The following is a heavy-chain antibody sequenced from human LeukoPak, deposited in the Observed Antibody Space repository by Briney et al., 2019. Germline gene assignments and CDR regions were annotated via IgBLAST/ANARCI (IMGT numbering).Heavy chain of an antibody. V-gene: IGHV4-59*12. CDR1: GGSISSYY. D-gene: IGHD3-10*01. CDR3: ARDLTYYYGSGSRFFDY. CDR2: IYYSGST. Sequence: KPSETLSLTCTVSGGSISSYYWSWIRQPPGKGLEWIGYIYYSGSTNYNPSLKSRVTISVDTSKNQFSLKLSSVTAADTAVYYCARDLTYYYGSGSRFFDYWGQGTLVTVSS. J-gene: IGHJ4*02.